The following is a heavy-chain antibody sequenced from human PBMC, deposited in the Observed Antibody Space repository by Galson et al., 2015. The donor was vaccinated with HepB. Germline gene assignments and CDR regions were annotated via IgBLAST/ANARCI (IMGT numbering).Heavy chain of an antibody. CDR2: YDPEEGET. CDR3: ARELLGGFDL. V-gene: IGHV1-24*01. J-gene: IGHJ4*02. D-gene: IGHD1-26*01. Sequence: SVKVSCKVSGHTVTDLYMHWVRQAPGRGLEWMGGYDPEEGETIYAQKFQGRVSMTEDTSTDTAYMELSSLRSEDTAVYYCARELLGGFDLWGQGTLVTVSS. CDR1: GHTVTDLY.